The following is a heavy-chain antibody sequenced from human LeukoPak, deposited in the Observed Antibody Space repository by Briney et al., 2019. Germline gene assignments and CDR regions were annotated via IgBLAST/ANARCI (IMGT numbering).Heavy chain of an antibody. V-gene: IGHV3-48*04. CDR2: ISSSSSTI. D-gene: IGHD5-18*01. J-gene: IGHJ4*02. Sequence: GGSLRLSCAASGFTFSSYSMNWVRQAPGKGLEWVSYISSSSSTIYYADSVKGRFTISRDNAKNSLYLQMNSLRAEDTAVYYCARGGYSYGSPFDYWGQGTLVTVSS. CDR3: ARGGYSYGSPFDY. CDR1: GFTFSSYS.